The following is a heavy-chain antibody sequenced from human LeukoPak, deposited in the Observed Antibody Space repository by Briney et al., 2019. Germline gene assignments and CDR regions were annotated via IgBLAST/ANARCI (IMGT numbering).Heavy chain of an antibody. V-gene: IGHV1-69*05. CDR3: ARDHSSSWYLDY. D-gene: IGHD6-13*01. J-gene: IGHJ4*02. CDR1: GGTFSSYA. CDR2: IIPIFGTA. Sequence: ASVKVSCKASGGTFSSYAISWVRQAPGQGLEWMGGIIPIFGTANYAQKLQGRVTMTTDTSTSTAYMELRSLRSDDTAVYYCARDHSSSWYLDYWGQGTLVTVSS.